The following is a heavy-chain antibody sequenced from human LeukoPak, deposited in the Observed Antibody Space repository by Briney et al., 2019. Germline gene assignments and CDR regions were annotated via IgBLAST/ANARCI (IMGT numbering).Heavy chain of an antibody. Sequence: GASVTVSCKASGYTFTSYDINWVRQATGQGLEWMGRIIPIFGTANYAQKFQGRVTITTDESTSTAYMELSSLRSEDTAVYYCASRDSRGYSYGRSDYWGQGTLVTVSS. J-gene: IGHJ4*02. CDR2: IIPIFGTA. V-gene: IGHV1-69*05. CDR3: ASRDSRGYSYGRSDY. D-gene: IGHD5-18*01. CDR1: GYTFTSYD.